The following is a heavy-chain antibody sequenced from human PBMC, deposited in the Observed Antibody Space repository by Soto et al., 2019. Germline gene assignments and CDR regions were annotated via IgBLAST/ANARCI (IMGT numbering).Heavy chain of an antibody. V-gene: IGHV3-23*01. CDR2: ISGSDGKT. CDR3: ARWSYLDY. J-gene: IGHJ4*02. D-gene: IGHD3-3*01. Sequence: GGSLRLSCAASGFSFGSYALSWVRQAPGKGLEWVSTISGSDGKTFYADSVKGRFSISRDTSQSTLYLQVNSLRADDTAMYYCARWSYLDYWGQGTRVTVSS. CDR1: GFSFGSYA.